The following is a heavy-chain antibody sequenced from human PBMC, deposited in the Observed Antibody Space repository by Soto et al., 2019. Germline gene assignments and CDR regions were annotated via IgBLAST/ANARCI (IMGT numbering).Heavy chain of an antibody. Sequence: QVQLQQWGAGLLKPSETLSLTCAVYGGSFSGYYWSWIRQPPGKGLEWIGEINHSGSTTYNPSLKSRVTRSVDTAKNQFPLKLSSVTAADTAVYYCAIGKMQYQWSKRGQGIDPWGQGTLVTVSS. V-gene: IGHV4-34*01. CDR1: GGSFSGYY. CDR2: INHSGST. D-gene: IGHD2-2*01. J-gene: IGHJ5*02. CDR3: AIGKMQYQWSKRGQGIDP.